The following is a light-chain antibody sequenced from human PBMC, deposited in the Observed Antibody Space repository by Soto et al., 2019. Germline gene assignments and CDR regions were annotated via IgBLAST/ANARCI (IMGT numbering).Light chain of an antibody. V-gene: IGLV2-14*01. CDR1: SSDVGGYNY. CDR2: EVS. CDR3: SSYTSSTTLHV. J-gene: IGLJ1*01. Sequence: LTQPASVSGSPGQSITISCTGASSDVGGYNYVSWYQQHPGKAPKLMIYEVSHRPSEISNRFSGSKSGNTASLTISGLQAEDEADYYCSSYTSSTTLHVFGTGTKVTVL.